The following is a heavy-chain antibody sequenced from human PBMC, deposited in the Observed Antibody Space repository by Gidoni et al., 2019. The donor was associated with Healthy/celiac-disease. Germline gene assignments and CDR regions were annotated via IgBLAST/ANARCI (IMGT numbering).Heavy chain of an antibody. CDR1: GFTFSSYG. Sequence: QVQLVESGGGVVQPGRSLRLSCAASGFTFSSYGMHWVRQAPGKGLEWVAVIWYDGSNKYYADSVKGRFTISRDNSKNTLYLQMNSLRAEDTAVYYCARVRVATTDDAFDIWGQGTMVTVSS. CDR2: IWYDGSNK. J-gene: IGHJ3*02. CDR3: ARVRVATTDDAFDI. D-gene: IGHD1-1*01. V-gene: IGHV3-33*01.